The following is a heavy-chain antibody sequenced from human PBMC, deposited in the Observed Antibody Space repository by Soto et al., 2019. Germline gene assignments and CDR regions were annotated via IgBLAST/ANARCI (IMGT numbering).Heavy chain of an antibody. V-gene: IGHV1-2*02. Sequence: XAVKVACKASAYPFTAYYIHWVRQSPGQGLEWMGWINPNGGGTKYAQKFQGRVTMTRDTSINTAYMELTRLTSDETAVYYCARAVPTMTQGVRFRVDQCGQRTLVTVSS. CDR2: INPNGGGT. CDR3: ARAVPTMTQGVRFRVDQ. J-gene: IGHJ4*02. D-gene: IGHD3-10*01. CDR1: AYPFTAYY.